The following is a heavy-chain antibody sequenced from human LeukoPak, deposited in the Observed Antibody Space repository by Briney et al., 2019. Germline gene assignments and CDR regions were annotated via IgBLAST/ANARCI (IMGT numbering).Heavy chain of an antibody. CDR2: IRSKAYGGTT. Sequence: GGSLRLSCTASGFTFGDYAMSWVRQAPGKGLEWVGFIRSKAYGGTTEYAASVKGRFTISRDDSKSIAYLQMNSLKTEDTAVYYCTRDGSSSLGFDYWGQGTLVTVSS. CDR1: GFTFGDYA. D-gene: IGHD6-6*01. CDR3: TRDGSSSLGFDY. J-gene: IGHJ4*02. V-gene: IGHV3-49*04.